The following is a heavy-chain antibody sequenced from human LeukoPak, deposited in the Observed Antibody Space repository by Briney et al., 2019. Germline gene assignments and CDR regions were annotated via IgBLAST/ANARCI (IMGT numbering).Heavy chain of an antibody. CDR2: INTNTGNP. Sequence: PLAPVKVSCKASGYTFTSYAMNWVRQAPGQGLEWMGWINTNTGNPTYAQGFTGRFVFSLDTSVSTAYLQISSLKAEDTAVYYCARTKLGIAVAGGNFDYWGQGTLVTVSS. J-gene: IGHJ4*02. CDR3: ARTKLGIAVAGGNFDY. V-gene: IGHV7-4-1*02. D-gene: IGHD6-19*01. CDR1: GYTFTSYA.